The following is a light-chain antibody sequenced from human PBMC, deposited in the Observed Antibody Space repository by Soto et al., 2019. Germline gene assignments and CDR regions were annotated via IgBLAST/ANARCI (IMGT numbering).Light chain of an antibody. CDR2: DAS. CDR3: QQRSNWPQI. V-gene: IGKV3-11*01. J-gene: IGKJ2*01. CDR1: ESVSSH. Sequence: EIVLTQSPATLSLSPGERATLSCRASESVSSHLAWYQQKPGQAPRLLIYDASNRATGIPARFSGSGSGTDFTLTISSLEPEDFAVYYCQQRSNWPQIFGQGTKLEIK.